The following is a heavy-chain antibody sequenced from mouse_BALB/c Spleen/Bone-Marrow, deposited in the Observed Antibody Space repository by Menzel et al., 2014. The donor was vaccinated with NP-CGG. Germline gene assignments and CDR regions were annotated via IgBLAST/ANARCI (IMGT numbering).Heavy chain of an antibody. J-gene: IGHJ4*01. CDR2: INPSTGYT. D-gene: IGHD1-2*01. CDR3: ASPYGYEDYSAMDY. V-gene: IGHV1-7*01. CDR1: GYTFTSYW. Sequence: VKLLESGAELAKPGASVKMSCKASGYTFTSYWMHWVKQRPGQALEWIGYINPSTGYTEYNLKFKDKATLTADKSSSTAYIQLSSLTSEDSAVYYCASPYGYEDYSAMDYWGQGTSVTVSS.